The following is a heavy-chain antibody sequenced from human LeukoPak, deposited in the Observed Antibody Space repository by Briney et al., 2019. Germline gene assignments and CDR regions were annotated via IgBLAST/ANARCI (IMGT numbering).Heavy chain of an antibody. CDR3: ARVSRYCSGGSCYYFDY. V-gene: IGHV4-38-2*02. J-gene: IGHJ4*02. CDR2: IYHSGST. Sequence: PSETLSLTCTVSGYSISSGYYWGWIRQPPGKGLEWIGSIYHSGSTYYNPSLKSRVTISVDTSKNQFSLKLSSVTAADTAVYYCARVSRYCSGGSCYYFDYWGQGTLVTVSS. CDR1: GYSISSGYY. D-gene: IGHD2-15*01.